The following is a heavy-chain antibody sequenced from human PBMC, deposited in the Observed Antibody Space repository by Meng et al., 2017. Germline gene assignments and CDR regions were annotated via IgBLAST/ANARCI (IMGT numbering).Heavy chain of an antibody. Sequence: AGSLRLSCKASGFTFGYYWMTWVRPPPGKGLEWVANVGGDGSDPYYVDSVKGRFTISTDNARNSLYLQMDSLRADDTAVYYCARDTTWHNFDSWGQGTLVTVSS. D-gene: IGHD1-1*01. J-gene: IGHJ4*02. V-gene: IGHV3-7*01. CDR1: GFTFGYYW. CDR3: ARDTTWHNFDS. CDR2: VGGDGSDP.